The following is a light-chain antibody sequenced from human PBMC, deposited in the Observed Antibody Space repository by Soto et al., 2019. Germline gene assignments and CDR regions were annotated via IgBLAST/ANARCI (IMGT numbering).Light chain of an antibody. CDR3: QQFNVYPLT. CDR1: QGIRDF. V-gene: IGKV1-9*01. CDR2: AAS. Sequence: DIQLTQSPSFPSASVGDRVTITCRASQGIRDFLAWYQQKPGQPPKLLIYAASTLQTGVPTRFSGIASGTEFTRIIINLQPADFATYYCQQFNVYPLTVRGGTKVEIK. J-gene: IGKJ4*01.